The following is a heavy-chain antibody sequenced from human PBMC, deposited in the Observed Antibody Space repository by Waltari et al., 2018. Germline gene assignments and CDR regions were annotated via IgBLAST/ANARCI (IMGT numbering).Heavy chain of an antibody. Sequence: EVQLVESGGGFVQPGGSLKLSCAASGFTFSGSAMHWVRQASGKGLEWVGRIRSKANSYATAYAASVKGRFTISRDDSKNTAYLQMNSLKTEDTAVYYCAKDFGWELPPDYWGQGTLVTVSS. V-gene: IGHV3-73*01. D-gene: IGHD1-26*01. J-gene: IGHJ4*02. CDR3: AKDFGWELPPDY. CDR1: GFTFSGSA. CDR2: IRSKANSYAT.